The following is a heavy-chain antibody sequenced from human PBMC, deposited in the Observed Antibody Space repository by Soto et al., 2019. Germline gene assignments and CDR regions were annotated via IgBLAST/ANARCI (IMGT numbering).Heavy chain of an antibody. D-gene: IGHD3-22*01. CDR1: GFTFSSYA. J-gene: IGHJ3*02. CDR2: ISYDGSNK. Sequence: PGGSLRLSCAASGFTFSSYAMHWVRQAPGKGLEWVAVISYDGSNKYYADSVKGRFTISRDNSKNTLYLQMNSLRAEDTAVYYCARDGSNSSGWIRYYFDSSGYSHDAFDIWGQGTMVTVSS. V-gene: IGHV3-30-3*01. CDR3: ARDGSNSSGWIRYYFDSSGYSHDAFDI.